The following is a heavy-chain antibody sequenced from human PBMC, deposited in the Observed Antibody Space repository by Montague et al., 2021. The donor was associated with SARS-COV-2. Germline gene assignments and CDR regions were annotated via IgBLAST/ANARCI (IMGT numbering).Heavy chain of an antibody. V-gene: IGHV4-39*01. CDR3: ARGYSGYKDSTGFDP. D-gene: IGHD5-12*01. CDR1: GGSISSSSYY. J-gene: IGHJ5*02. CDR2: IYYSGST. Sequence: SETLSLTCTVSGGSISSSSYYWGWIRQPPGKGLEWIGSIYYSGSTYYNPSLKSRVTISVDMSKNQFSLKLSSVTAADTAVYYCARGYSGYKDSTGFDPWGQGTLVTVSS.